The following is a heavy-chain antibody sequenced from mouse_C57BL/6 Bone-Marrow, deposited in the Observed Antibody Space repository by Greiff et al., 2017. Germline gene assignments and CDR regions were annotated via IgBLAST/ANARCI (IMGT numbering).Heavy chain of an antibody. CDR2: INPNNGGT. V-gene: IGHV1-22*01. J-gene: IGHJ4*01. CDR3: ANDLLWLRRYYYAMDY. CDR1: GYTFTDYN. Sequence: VQLQQSGPELVKPGASVTMSCKASGYTFTDYNMHWVKQSHGPSLEWIGYINPNNGGTSYNQKFQGKATLTVNKSSSTAYMELRSLTSEDSAVYYCANDLLWLRRYYYAMDYWGQGTSVTVSS. D-gene: IGHD2-2*01.